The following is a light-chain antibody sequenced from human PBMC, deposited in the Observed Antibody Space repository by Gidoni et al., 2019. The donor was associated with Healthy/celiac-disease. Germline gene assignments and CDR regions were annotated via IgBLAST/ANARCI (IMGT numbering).Light chain of an antibody. CDR2: AAS. J-gene: IGKJ1*01. CDR3: QQSYTIPWT. CDR1: QRISNY. V-gene: IGKV1-39*01. Sequence: DIQMTQSPSSLSASVGDRVTITCRASQRISNYLNWYRQKPGKAPNLLIYAASSLQSGVPSRFSGSGSGTDFTLTISSLQPEDFATYYCQQSYTIPWTFGQGTKVEIK.